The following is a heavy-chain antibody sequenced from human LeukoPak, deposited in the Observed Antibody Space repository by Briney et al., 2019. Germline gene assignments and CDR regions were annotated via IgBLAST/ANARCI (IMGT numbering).Heavy chain of an antibody. D-gene: IGHD3-22*01. V-gene: IGHV4-39*01. J-gene: IGHJ4*02. CDR1: GGSISSTSYY. Sequence: SETLSLTCTVSGGSISSTSYYWGWIRQPPGKGLEWIGSIYYSGRTYYNPSLKSRVTISVDTSKKQFSLKLSSVTAADTAVYYCARGYYDSSGYYFDYWGQGTLVTVSS. CDR3: ARGYYDSSGYYFDY. CDR2: IYYSGRT.